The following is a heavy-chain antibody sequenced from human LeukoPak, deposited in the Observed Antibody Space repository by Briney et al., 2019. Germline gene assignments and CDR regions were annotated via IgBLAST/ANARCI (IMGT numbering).Heavy chain of an antibody. Sequence: PSETLSLTCTVSGGSISSYYWSWIRQPPGKGLEWIGYIYYSGSTNYNPSLKSRVTISVDTSKNQFSLKLSSVTAADTAVYYCARDALGGEDAFDIWGQGTMVTVSS. J-gene: IGHJ3*02. CDR3: ARDALGGEDAFDI. CDR1: GGSISSYY. D-gene: IGHD3-10*01. V-gene: IGHV4-59*01. CDR2: IYYSGST.